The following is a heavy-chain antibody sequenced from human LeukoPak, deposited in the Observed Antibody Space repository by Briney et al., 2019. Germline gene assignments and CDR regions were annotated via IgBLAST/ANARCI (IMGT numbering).Heavy chain of an antibody. J-gene: IGHJ4*02. D-gene: IGHD2-15*01. V-gene: IGHV3-74*01. CDR1: GFTFSSYW. CDR2: IKSDGSST. Sequence: PGGSLRLSCAASGFTFSSYWMHWVRQAPGKGLVWVSRIKSDGSSTHYADSVKGRFTISRDNAKNTVYLQMNSLRAEDTAVYYCAKVLGGLWPGIDYWGQGTVVTVSS. CDR3: AKVLGGLWPGIDY.